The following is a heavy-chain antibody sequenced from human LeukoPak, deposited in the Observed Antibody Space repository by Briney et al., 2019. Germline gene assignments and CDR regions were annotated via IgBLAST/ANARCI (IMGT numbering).Heavy chain of an antibody. Sequence: PGGSLRLSCAASGFTFSSNYMSWVRQAPGKGLEWVSVIYSGGSTYYADSVKGRFTISRDNSKNTLYLQMNSLRAEDTAVYYCATSTYYYDSPDAFDIWGQGTMVTVSS. J-gene: IGHJ3*02. D-gene: IGHD3-22*01. CDR2: IYSGGST. V-gene: IGHV3-53*01. CDR3: ATSTYYYDSPDAFDI. CDR1: GFTFSSNY.